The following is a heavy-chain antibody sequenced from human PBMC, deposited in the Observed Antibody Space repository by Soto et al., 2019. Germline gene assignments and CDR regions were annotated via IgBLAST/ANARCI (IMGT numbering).Heavy chain of an antibody. V-gene: IGHV4-59*08. D-gene: IGHD7-27*01. CDR3: ARHGATNWGGFFVS. J-gene: IGHJ4*02. Sequence: QVQLQESGPGLVKPSETLFLTCNVSGASITTYYWSWIRQPPGKGLEWIGYIYYSGHINYNPSLKSRVTISVDTSKNQFSLKLSSVTAADTAVYYCARHGATNWGGFFVSWGLGTLVSVSS. CDR1: GASITTYY. CDR2: IYYSGHI.